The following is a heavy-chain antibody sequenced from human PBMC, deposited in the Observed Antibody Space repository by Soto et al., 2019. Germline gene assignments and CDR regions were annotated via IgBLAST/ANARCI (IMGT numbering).Heavy chain of an antibody. Sequence: EASVKVSCKASGYTFTSYGISWVRQAPGQGLEWMGWISAYNGNTNYAQKLQGRVTMTTDTSTSTAYMELRSLRSDDTAVYYCARDLVGATIYYYYYGMDVWGQGTTVTVSS. J-gene: IGHJ6*02. D-gene: IGHD1-26*01. CDR1: GYTFTSYG. CDR2: ISAYNGNT. V-gene: IGHV1-18*01. CDR3: ARDLVGATIYYYYYGMDV.